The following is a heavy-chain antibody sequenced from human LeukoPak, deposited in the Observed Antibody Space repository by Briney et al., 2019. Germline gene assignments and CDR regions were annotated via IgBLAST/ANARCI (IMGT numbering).Heavy chain of an antibody. D-gene: IGHD3-10*01. V-gene: IGHV3-7*01. CDR1: GFTFSDYW. CDR2: IKQDGSEK. CDR3: ARDWDYYGSGSYLGY. Sequence: PGGSLRLSCAASGFTFSDYWMSWVRQAPGKGLEWVANIKQDGSEKYYVDSVKGRFTISRGNAKNSLYLQMNSLRAEDTAVYYCARDWDYYGSGSYLGYWGQGTLVTVSS. J-gene: IGHJ4*02.